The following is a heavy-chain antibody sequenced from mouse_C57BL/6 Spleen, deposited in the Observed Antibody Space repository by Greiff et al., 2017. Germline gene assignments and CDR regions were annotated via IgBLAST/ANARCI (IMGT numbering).Heavy chain of an antibody. CDR3: ATVVALYDAMDY. J-gene: IGHJ4*01. Sequence: VKLQQSGPGLVQPSQSLSITCTVSGFSLTSYGVHWVRQSPGKGLEWLGVIWSGGSTAYNAAFMSRLSITKDNSKSQVFFKMNSLQADDTAIYYCATVVALYDAMDYWGQGTSVTVSS. CDR2: IWSGGST. D-gene: IGHD1-1*01. CDR1: GFSLTSYG. V-gene: IGHV2-5*01.